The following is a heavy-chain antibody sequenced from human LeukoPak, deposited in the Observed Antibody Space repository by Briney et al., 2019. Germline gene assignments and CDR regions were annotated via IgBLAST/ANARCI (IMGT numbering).Heavy chain of an antibody. CDR2: INHSGST. V-gene: IGHV4-38-2*02. CDR3: ARVSSSWYGNWFDP. CDR1: GYSISSGYY. Sequence: SETLSLTCTVSGYSISSGYYWGWIRQPPGKGLEWIGEINHSGSTNYNPSLKSRVTMSVDTSKNQFSLKLSSVTAADTAVYYCARVSSSWYGNWFDPWGQGTLVTVSS. J-gene: IGHJ5*02. D-gene: IGHD6-13*01.